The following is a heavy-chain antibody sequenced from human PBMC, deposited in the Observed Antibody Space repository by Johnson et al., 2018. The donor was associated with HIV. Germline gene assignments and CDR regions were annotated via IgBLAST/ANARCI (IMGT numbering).Heavy chain of an antibody. CDR2: IRYDESDK. Sequence: QVQLVESGGGVVQPGGSLRLSCAASGFAFSNYGLHWVRQSPGRGLEWVAFIRYDESDKYYADSVKGRFPISSVNAKNSLYLQMNSLRAEDTALYYCAREIPYDYVWGSYRPGAFDIWGQGTMVTVSS. CDR1: GFAFSNYG. D-gene: IGHD3-16*02. CDR3: AREIPYDYVWGSYRPGAFDI. V-gene: IGHV3-30*02. J-gene: IGHJ3*02.